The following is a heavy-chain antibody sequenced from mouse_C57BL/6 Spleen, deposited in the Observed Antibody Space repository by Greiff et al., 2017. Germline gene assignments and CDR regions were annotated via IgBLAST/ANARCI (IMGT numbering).Heavy chain of an antibody. CDR2: IYPGNGDT. CDR1: GYAFSSSW. V-gene: IGHV1-82*01. CDR3: AKSAAQATLDY. J-gene: IGHJ2*01. D-gene: IGHD3-2*02. Sequence: VQLQQSGPVLAKPGASVKISCKASGYAFSSSWMHWVKQRPGQGLEWIGPIYPGNGDTNYNEKFKGKATLTAVKSASTAYMKLSSLTMEDSAVYFCAKSAAQATLDYWGQGTLLTVSS.